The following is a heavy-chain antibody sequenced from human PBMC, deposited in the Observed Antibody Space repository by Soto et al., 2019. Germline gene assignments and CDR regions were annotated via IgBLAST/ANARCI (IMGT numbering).Heavy chain of an antibody. D-gene: IGHD1-26*01. V-gene: IGHV1-3*01. CDR1: GYTFTSXT. J-gene: IGHJ4*02. Sequence: QVQLVQSGAEVKKPXASVKVSCEXSGYTFTSXTIXWVRQXPGQRLECMGWIDAGNGITKYSQKFQGRVTITRDTSASTAYMELNSLRSEDTALYYCARWRGAFDYWGQGTLVTVSS. CDR3: ARWRGAFDY. CDR2: IDAGNGIT.